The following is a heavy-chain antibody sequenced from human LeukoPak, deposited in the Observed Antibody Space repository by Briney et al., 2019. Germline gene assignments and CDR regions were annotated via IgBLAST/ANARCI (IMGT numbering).Heavy chain of an antibody. CDR2: IYSGGST. V-gene: IGHV3-66*01. CDR3: ARALGPSSTLDY. CDR1: GFTVSSNY. Sequence: GGSLRLSCAASGFTVSSNYMSWVRQAPGKGLVWVSVIYSGGSTYYADSVKGRFTISRDNSKNTLYLQMNSLRAEDTAVYYCARALGPSSTLDYWGQGTLVTVSS. J-gene: IGHJ4*02.